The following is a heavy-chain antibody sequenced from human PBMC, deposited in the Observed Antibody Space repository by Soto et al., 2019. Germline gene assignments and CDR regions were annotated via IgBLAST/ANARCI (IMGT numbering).Heavy chain of an antibody. J-gene: IGHJ6*02. CDR3: ARVNYGDYYYGMDV. CDR2: ISYTGSA. V-gene: IGHV4-59*01. D-gene: IGHD4-17*01. Sequence: LSLTCPVSGGSINYSYWTWIRQPPGKGLEWIGYISYTGSANYNASLKSRLTISVDTSKNQFSLKLSSVTAADTALYYCARVNYGDYYYGMDVWGQGTTVTVSS. CDR1: GGSINYSY.